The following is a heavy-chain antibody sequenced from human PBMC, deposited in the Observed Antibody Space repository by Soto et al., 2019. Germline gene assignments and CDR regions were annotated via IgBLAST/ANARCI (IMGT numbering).Heavy chain of an antibody. V-gene: IGHV1-46*01. D-gene: IGHD3-9*01. CDR3: ARRYGSCFDY. J-gene: IGHJ4*02. Sequence: ASVKVSCKAIGYSFTSHYMHWVRQAPGQGLEWMGTIYPGGTNIAYAQKFQGRVTMTKDTSTTTVYMELNSLTSEDTAVYYCARRYGSCFDYWGQGTLVTVCS. CDR1: GYSFTSHY. CDR2: IYPGGTNI.